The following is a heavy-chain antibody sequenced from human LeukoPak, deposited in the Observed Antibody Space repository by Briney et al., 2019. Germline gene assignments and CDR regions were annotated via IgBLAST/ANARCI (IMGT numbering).Heavy chain of an antibody. D-gene: IGHD6-13*01. J-gene: IGHJ4*02. Sequence: GGSLRLSCAASGFTFSSYAMHWVRQAPGKGLEWVAVISYDGSNKYYADSVKGRFTISRDNSKNTLYLQMNSLRAEDTAVYYCARDRGAAGTGLALDYWGQGTLVTVSS. V-gene: IGHV3-30-3*01. CDR2: ISYDGSNK. CDR3: ARDRGAAGTGLALDY. CDR1: GFTFSSYA.